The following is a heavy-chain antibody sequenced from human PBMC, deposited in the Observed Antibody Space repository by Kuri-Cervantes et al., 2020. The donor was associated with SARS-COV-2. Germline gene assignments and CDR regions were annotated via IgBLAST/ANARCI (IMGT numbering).Heavy chain of an antibody. J-gene: IGHJ4*02. CDR2: ISGSGGST. CDR3: AKTPIVVVIAITYYFDY. CDR1: GFTFSNAW. D-gene: IGHD2-21*01. Sequence: GESLKISCAASGFTFSNAWMSWVRQAPGKGLEWVSAISGSGGSTYYADSVKGRFTISRDNSKNTLYLQMNSLRAEDTAVYYCAKTPIVVVIAITYYFDYWGQGTLVTVSS. V-gene: IGHV3-23*01.